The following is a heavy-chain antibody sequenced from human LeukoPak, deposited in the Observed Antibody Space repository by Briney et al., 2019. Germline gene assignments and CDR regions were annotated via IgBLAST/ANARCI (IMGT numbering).Heavy chain of an antibody. J-gene: IGHJ4*02. CDR2: INYDGSNR. CDR3: ARWGGTRQFYFDY. Sequence: PGGTLRLSCAASGFRLSDDGLHWVRQGQRTGLEWLAVINYDGSNRYYSDSVKDRFTITKDSSDNTLYLQMNRLRADDTAIYYCARWGGTRQFYFDYWGQGTLATVSS. V-gene: IGHV3-33*01. D-gene: IGHD2-2*01. CDR1: GFRLSDDG.